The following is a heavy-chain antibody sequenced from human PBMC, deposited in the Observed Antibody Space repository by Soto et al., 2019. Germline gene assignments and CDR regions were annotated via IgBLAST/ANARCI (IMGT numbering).Heavy chain of an antibody. Sequence: GASVKVSCKASGGTFSSYAISWVRQAPGQGLEWMGGIIPIFGTANYAQKFQGRVTITADESTSTAYMELSSLRSEDTAVYYCARDRFGYYDSSGYYYSPQFDPWGQGTLVTVSS. V-gene: IGHV1-69*13. D-gene: IGHD3-22*01. CDR3: ARDRFGYYDSSGYYYSPQFDP. J-gene: IGHJ5*02. CDR2: IIPIFGTA. CDR1: GGTFSSYA.